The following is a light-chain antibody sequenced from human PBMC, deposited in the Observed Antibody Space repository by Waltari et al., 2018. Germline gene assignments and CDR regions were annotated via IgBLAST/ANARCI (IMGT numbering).Light chain of an antibody. J-gene: IGKJ1*01. Sequence: EIVLTQSPGTLSLSVGERATVSCRASESVSRALAWYQQKPGQAPRLLIYGASTRATGIPARFSGSGSGTAFSLTISRLEPDDVAVYYCQHYLRLPVTFGQGTTVEI. CDR2: GAS. CDR1: ESVSRA. V-gene: IGKV3-20*01. CDR3: QHYLRLPVT.